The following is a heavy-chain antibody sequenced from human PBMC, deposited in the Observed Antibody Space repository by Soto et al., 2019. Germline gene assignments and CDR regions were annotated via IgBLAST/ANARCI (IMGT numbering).Heavy chain of an antibody. V-gene: IGHV3-43*01. CDR1: GFTFDDYT. CDR3: AKEGLCSSTSCYTIGAFDI. J-gene: IGHJ3*02. D-gene: IGHD2-2*02. Sequence: GGSLRLSCAASGFTFDDYTMHWVRQAPGKGLEWVSLISWDGGSTYYADSVKGRFTISRDNSKNSLYLQMNSLRTEDTALYYCAKEGLCSSTSCYTIGAFDIWGQGTMVTVSS. CDR2: ISWDGGST.